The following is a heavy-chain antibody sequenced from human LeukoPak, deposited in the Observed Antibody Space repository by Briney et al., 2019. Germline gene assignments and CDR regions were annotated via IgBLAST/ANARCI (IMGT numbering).Heavy chain of an antibody. Sequence: SETLSLTCTVSGGSVSNYYWSWIRQPPGKGLEWIGYIYYSGSTNYNPSLKSRVTISVDTSKNQFSLKLSSVTAADTAVYYCAAHRASGWYFGEFDPWGQGTLVTVSS. J-gene: IGHJ5*02. CDR3: AAHRASGWYFGEFDP. V-gene: IGHV4-59*02. CDR1: GGSVSNYY. CDR2: IYYSGST. D-gene: IGHD6-19*01.